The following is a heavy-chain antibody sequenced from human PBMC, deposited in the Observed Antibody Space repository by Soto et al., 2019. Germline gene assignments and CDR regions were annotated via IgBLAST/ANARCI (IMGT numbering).Heavy chain of an antibody. CDR1: GYTFTXXA. CDR3: ARSGYSGYDSGADFDY. Sequence: QVQLVQSGAEVKKPGASVKVSCKASGYTFTXXAMHWVRQAPGQRLEWMGWINAGNGNTKYSQKFQGRVTITRDTSASTAYMELSSLRSEDTAVYYCARSGYSGYDSGADFDYWGQGTLVTVSS. V-gene: IGHV1-3*01. J-gene: IGHJ4*02. D-gene: IGHD5-12*01. CDR2: INAGNGNT.